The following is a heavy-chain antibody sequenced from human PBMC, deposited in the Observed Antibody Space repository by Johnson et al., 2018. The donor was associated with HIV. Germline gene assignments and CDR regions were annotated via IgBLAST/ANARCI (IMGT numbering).Heavy chain of an antibody. V-gene: IGHV3-13*01. CDR1: GFTFDDYA. CDR2: ISGTDGDT. CDR3: ARRYFDWLDAFDI. Sequence: VQLVESGGVVVQPGGSLRLSCAASGFTFDDYAMHWVRQAPGKGLEWVSAISGTDGDTYYPGSVKGRFTISRENDKNSMHLQMNSLRAGDTAIYYCARRYFDWLDAFDIWGQGTMVTVSS. J-gene: IGHJ3*02. D-gene: IGHD3-9*01.